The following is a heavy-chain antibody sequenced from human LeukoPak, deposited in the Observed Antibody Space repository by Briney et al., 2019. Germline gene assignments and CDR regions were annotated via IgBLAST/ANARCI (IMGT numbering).Heavy chain of an antibody. J-gene: IGHJ6*03. CDR3: AKDMVTTGTTIYYYYYYMDV. CDR1: GFTFDDYG. Sequence: PGGSLRLSCAASGFTFDDYGMHWVRQAPGKGLEWVSVISGDGGSTYYADSVKGRFTISRDNSKNSLYQQMNSLRTEDTALYYCAKDMVTTGTTIYYYYYYMDVWGKGTTVTVSS. V-gene: IGHV3-43*02. CDR2: ISGDGGST. D-gene: IGHD1-7*01.